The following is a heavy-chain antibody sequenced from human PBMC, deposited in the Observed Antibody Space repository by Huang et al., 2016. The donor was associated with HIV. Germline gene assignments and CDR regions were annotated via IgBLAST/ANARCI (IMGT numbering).Heavy chain of an antibody. CDR2: ITSRSTYK. CDR1: GFSFSSYG. V-gene: IGHV3-21*01. D-gene: IGHD3-3*01. CDR3: ARGSPPPFSTD. Sequence: VQLVESGGGVVKPGGSLRLSCGASGFSFSSYGMNWVRQGPGKGLEWVSSITSRSTYKYHAASMNVRFTISRDNTKNSLYLQMNSLRAEDTAVYYCARGSPPPFSTDWGQGTLVTVSS. J-gene: IGHJ4*02.